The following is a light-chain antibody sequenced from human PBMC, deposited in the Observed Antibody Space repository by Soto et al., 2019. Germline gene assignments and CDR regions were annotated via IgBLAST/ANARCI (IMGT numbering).Light chain of an antibody. Sequence: EIVLTQSPGTLSLSPGERATLSCRASQSVSSSYLAWYQQKPGQAPRLLIYGASSRATDIPDRFSGSGSGTDFTLTISRLEPEDFAVYYCQQYGSSPRIFTFGPGTKVDIK. CDR1: QSVSSSY. J-gene: IGKJ3*01. CDR2: GAS. V-gene: IGKV3-20*01. CDR3: QQYGSSPRIFT.